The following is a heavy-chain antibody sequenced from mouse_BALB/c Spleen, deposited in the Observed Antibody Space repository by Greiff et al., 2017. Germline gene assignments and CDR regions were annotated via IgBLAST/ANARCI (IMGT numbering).Heavy chain of an antibody. Sequence: EVKLVESGGGLVQPKGSLKLSCAASGFTFNTYAMNWVRQAPGKGLEWVARIRSKSNNYATYYADSVKDRFTISRDDSQSMLYLQMNNLKTEDTAMYYCVYDYDEWFAYWGQGTLVTVSA. V-gene: IGHV10-1*02. CDR3: VYDYDEWFAY. CDR2: IRSKSNNYAT. CDR1: GFTFNTYA. D-gene: IGHD2-4*01. J-gene: IGHJ3*01.